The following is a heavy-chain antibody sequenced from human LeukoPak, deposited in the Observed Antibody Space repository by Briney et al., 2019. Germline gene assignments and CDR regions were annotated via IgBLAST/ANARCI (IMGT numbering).Heavy chain of an antibody. CDR2: INPNSGGT. CDR3: ARDRWGSSWSFDY. J-gene: IGHJ4*02. V-gene: IGHV1-2*02. Sequence: GASVKVSCKXSGYTFTGYYMHWVRQTPGQGLEWMGWINPNSGGTNYAQKFQGRVTMTRDTSISTAYMELSRLRSDDTAVYYCARDRWGSSWSFDYWGQGTLVTVSS. D-gene: IGHD6-13*01. CDR1: GYTFTGYY.